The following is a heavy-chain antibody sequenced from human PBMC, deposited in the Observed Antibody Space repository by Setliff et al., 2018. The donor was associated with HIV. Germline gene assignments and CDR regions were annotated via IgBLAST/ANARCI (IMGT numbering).Heavy chain of an antibody. CDR2: INPSGGST. J-gene: IGHJ5*02. CDR3: ARDFGGYCSSMSCPGLFDP. Sequence: ASVKVSCKASGYTFTSYYMHWVRQAPGQGLEWMGIINPSGGSTSYAQEFQGRVTMTRDTSTSTVYMELSSLRSEDTAVYYCARDFGGYCSSMSCPGLFDPWGQGTLVTVSS. CDR1: GYTFTSYY. V-gene: IGHV1-46*01. D-gene: IGHD2-2*01.